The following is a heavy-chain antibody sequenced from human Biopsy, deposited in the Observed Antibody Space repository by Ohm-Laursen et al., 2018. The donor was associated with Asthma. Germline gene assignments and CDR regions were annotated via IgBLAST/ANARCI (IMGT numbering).Heavy chain of an antibody. CDR2: INAGDGNT. CDR3: ARTYYDFLTGQVNDAFAL. CDR1: GYTFIHFA. J-gene: IGHJ3*01. Sequence: GASVKVSCKASGYTFIHFAIHWVRQAPGQRLEWKGWINAGDGNTKYSQKFQGRVTITRDTSASTAYMDLRSLRSEDTAMYYCARTYYDFLTGQVNDAFALWGQGTMVTVSS. V-gene: IGHV1-3*01. D-gene: IGHD3-9*01.